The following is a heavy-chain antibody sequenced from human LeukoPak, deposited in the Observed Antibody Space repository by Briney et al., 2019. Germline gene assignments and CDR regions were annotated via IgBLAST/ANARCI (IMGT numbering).Heavy chain of an antibody. Sequence: SETLSLTCTVSGGSISSGDYYWSWIRQPPGKGLEWIGYIYYSGSTYYNPSLKSRVTISVDTSKNQFSLKLSSVTAADTAVYCCARGGMDDSSGYYFDYWGQGTLVTVSS. D-gene: IGHD3-22*01. CDR1: GGSISSGDYY. V-gene: IGHV4-30-4*01. CDR3: ARGGMDDSSGYYFDY. J-gene: IGHJ4*02. CDR2: IYYSGST.